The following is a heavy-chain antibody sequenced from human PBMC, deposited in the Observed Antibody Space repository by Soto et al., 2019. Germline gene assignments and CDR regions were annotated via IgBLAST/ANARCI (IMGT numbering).Heavy chain of an antibody. CDR3: AKWQQLK. J-gene: IGHJ4*02. Sequence: GGSLRLSCVGSGFNFNYYTMTWVRQAPGKGLEWVASIGVNVGHMFYADSVKGRFTISRDDSKKTLFLQMNSLKVEDTAVYYCAKWQQLKWGQGTLVTVSS. CDR2: IGVNVGHM. D-gene: IGHD6-13*01. CDR1: GFNFNYYT. V-gene: IGHV3-21*01.